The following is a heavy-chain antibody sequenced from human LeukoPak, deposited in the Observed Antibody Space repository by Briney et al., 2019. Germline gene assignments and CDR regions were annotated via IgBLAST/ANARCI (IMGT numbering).Heavy chain of an antibody. V-gene: IGHV3-7*01. J-gene: IGHJ6*02. D-gene: IGHD6-19*01. CDR3: ARDPYSSGWPSYYYYGMDV. CDR1: GFTFSSYW. Sequence: GGSLRLSCAASGFTFSSYWMSWVRQAPGKGLEWVANIKQDGSQKDYVDSVKGRFTISRDNARNSLYLQMNSLRAEDTAVYYCARDPYSSGWPSYYYYGMDVWGQGTTVTVSS. CDR2: IKQDGSQK.